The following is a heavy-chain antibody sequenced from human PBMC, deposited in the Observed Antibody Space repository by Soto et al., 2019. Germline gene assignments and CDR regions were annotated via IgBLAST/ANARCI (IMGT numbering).Heavy chain of an antibody. CDR1: GGSVSSGSYY. V-gene: IGHV4-61*01. Sequence: PSETLSLTCTVSGGSVSSGSYYWSWIRQPPGKGLVWIGYIYYSGSTNYNPSLKSRVTISVDTSKNQFSLKLSCVTAADTAVYYCARDAQYSSSWSHYYYYGMDVWGQGTTVTVSS. CDR3: ARDAQYSSSWSHYYYYGMDV. D-gene: IGHD6-13*01. J-gene: IGHJ6*02. CDR2: IYYSGST.